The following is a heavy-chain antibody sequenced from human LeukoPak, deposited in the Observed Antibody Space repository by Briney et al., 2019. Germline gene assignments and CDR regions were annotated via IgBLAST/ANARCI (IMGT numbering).Heavy chain of an antibody. Sequence: ASVKVSCKASGYTFTGYYMHWVRQAPGQGLEWMGYIIPGSGGADYDQRFQGRVTMTRDKSISTVYMELSSLRSDDTAVYYCSTEDRYCGSANCGKYWGQGTLVTVSS. V-gene: IGHV1-2*02. J-gene: IGHJ4*02. CDR2: IIPGSGGA. CDR1: GYTFTGYY. D-gene: IGHD2-2*01. CDR3: STEDRYCGSANCGKY.